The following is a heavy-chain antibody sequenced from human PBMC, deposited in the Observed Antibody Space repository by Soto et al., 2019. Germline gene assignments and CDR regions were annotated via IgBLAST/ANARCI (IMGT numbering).Heavy chain of an antibody. CDR2: ISWDGGST. CDR1: GFTFDDYT. CDR3: AKDSEVGGIQGIDY. J-gene: IGHJ4*02. V-gene: IGHV3-43*01. D-gene: IGHD3-16*01. Sequence: EVQLVESGGVVVQPGGSLRLSCAASGFTFDDYTMHWVRQAPGEGLEWVSLISWDGGSTYYADSVKGRFTISRDNSKNSLYLQMNSLRTEDTALYYCAKDSEVGGIQGIDYWGQGTLVTVSS.